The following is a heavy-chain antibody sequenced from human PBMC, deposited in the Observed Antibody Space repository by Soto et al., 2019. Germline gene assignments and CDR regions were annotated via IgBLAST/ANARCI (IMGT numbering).Heavy chain of an antibody. CDR2: ISYDGSNK. D-gene: IGHD4-17*01. J-gene: IGHJ4*02. Sequence: PGGSLRLSCAASGFTFSSYGMHWVRQAPGKGLEWVAVISYDGSNKYYADSVKGRFTISRDNSKNTLYLQMNSLRAEDTAVYYCANRATTVTAPFDYWGQGTLVTVSS. V-gene: IGHV3-30*18. CDR3: ANRATTVTAPFDY. CDR1: GFTFSSYG.